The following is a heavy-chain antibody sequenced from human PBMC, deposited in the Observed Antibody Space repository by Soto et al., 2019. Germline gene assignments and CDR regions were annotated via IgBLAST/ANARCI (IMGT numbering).Heavy chain of an antibody. Sequence: SETLSLTCTVSGVSISSGGYYWSWIRQHPGKGLEWIGYIYYSGSTYYNPSLKSRVTISVDTSKNQFSLKLSSVTAADTAVYYCARVAGAARTIDYWGQGTLVTVSS. V-gene: IGHV4-31*03. CDR3: ARVAGAARTIDY. J-gene: IGHJ4*02. D-gene: IGHD6-6*01. CDR1: GVSISSGGYY. CDR2: IYYSGST.